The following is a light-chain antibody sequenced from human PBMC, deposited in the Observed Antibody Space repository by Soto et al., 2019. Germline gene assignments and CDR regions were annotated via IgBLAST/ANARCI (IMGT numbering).Light chain of an antibody. V-gene: IGKV3-15*01. J-gene: IGKJ1*01. Sequence: IVLTQSPGTLSSSPGDRATLSCRASRSLXTDFVWYQRKPGQAPRLLGXAKSARANGVPERFRGSRSGKDFTLTISSLQPEDSATYYCHQYYNRPPWTFGQGTKVDIK. CDR1: RSLXTD. CDR3: HQYYNRPPWT. CDR2: AKS.